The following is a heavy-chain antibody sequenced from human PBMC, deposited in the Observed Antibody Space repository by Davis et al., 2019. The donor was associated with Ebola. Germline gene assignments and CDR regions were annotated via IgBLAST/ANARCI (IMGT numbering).Heavy chain of an antibody. CDR3: ARATYYYDSSGYWGAFDI. CDR1: GFTFDDYA. Sequence: SLKISCAASGFTFDDYAMHWVRQAPGKGLEWVSGISWNSGSIGYADSVKGRFTIARDNAKNSLYLQMNSLRDEDTAVYYCARATYYYDSSGYWGAFDIWGHGTMVTVSS. D-gene: IGHD3-22*01. CDR2: ISWNSGSI. J-gene: IGHJ3*02. V-gene: IGHV3-9*01.